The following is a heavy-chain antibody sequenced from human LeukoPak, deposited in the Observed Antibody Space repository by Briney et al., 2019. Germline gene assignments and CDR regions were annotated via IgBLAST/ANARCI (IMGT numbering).Heavy chain of an antibody. D-gene: IGHD3-10*01. Sequence: SETLSLTCTVSGGSISSGDYYWSWIRQPPGKGLEWIGYIYCSGSTYYNPSPKSRVTISVDTSKNQFSLKLSSVTAADTAVYYCARDIKRTFSVITMVRPHMGAFDIWGQGTMVTVSS. V-gene: IGHV4-30-4*01. J-gene: IGHJ3*02. CDR3: ARDIKRTFSVITMVRPHMGAFDI. CDR2: IYCSGST. CDR1: GGSISSGDYY.